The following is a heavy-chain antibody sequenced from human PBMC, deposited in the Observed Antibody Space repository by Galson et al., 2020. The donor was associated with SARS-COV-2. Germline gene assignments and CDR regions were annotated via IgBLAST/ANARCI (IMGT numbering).Heavy chain of an antibody. CDR3: AKFLTGTTSAFDI. D-gene: IGHD1-7*01. V-gene: IGHV3-23*01. J-gene: IGHJ3*02. Sequence: GESLKISCAASGFTFSSYAMSWVRQAPGKGLEWVSAISGSGGSTYYADSVKGRFTISRDNSKNTLYLQMNSLRAEDTAVYYCAKFLTGTTSAFDIWGQGTMVTVSS. CDR1: GFTFSSYA. CDR2: ISGSGGST.